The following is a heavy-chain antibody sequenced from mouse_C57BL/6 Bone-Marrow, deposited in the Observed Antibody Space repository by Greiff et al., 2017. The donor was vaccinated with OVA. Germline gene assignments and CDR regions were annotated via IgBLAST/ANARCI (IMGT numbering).Heavy chain of an antibody. V-gene: IGHV1-64*01. CDR3: AGAYGSSYEAY. Sequence: QVQLKQPGAELVKPGASVKLSCKASGYTFTSYWMHWVKQRPGQGLEWIGMIHPNSGSTNYNEKFKSKATLTVDKSSSTAYMQLSSLTSEDSAVYYCAGAYGSSYEAYWGQGTLVTVSA. J-gene: IGHJ3*01. CDR2: IHPNSGST. CDR1: GYTFTSYW. D-gene: IGHD1-1*01.